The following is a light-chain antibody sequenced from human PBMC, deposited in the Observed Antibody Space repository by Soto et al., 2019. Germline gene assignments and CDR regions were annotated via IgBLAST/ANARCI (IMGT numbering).Light chain of an antibody. CDR3: QQYVSWT. CDR2: GAS. J-gene: IGKJ1*01. V-gene: IGKV3-20*01. Sequence: EVMLTQSPGTLSLSPGERATLSCRASQSVSSNYLAWYQQKSGQAPRLLIYGASNRATGIPDRFSGSGSGTDFTLTIRRLEPEDSAIYYCQQYVSWTFGQGTKVEIK. CDR1: QSVSSNY.